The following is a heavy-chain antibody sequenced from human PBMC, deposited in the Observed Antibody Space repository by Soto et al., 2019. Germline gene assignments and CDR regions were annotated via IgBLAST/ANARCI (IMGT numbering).Heavy chain of an antibody. D-gene: IGHD5-18*01. CDR2: ISWNSGSI. CDR1: GFTFDDYA. Sequence: EVQLVESGGGLVQPGRSLRLSCAASGFTFDDYAMHWVRQAPGKGLEWVSGISWNSGSIGYADSVKGRFTISRDNAKNSLYLQMNRLRAEDTALYYCAKDIMDTAMVAATHDAFDIWGQGTMVTVSS. J-gene: IGHJ3*02. V-gene: IGHV3-9*01. CDR3: AKDIMDTAMVAATHDAFDI.